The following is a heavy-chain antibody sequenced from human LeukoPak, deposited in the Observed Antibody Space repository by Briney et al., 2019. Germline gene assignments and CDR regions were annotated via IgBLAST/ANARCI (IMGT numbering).Heavy chain of an antibody. D-gene: IGHD6-19*01. J-gene: IGHJ4*02. CDR1: GGSFSGYY. Sequence: SETLSLTCAVYGGSFSGYYWSWVRQPPGKGLEWIGEINHSGSTNYNPSLKSRVTISVDTSKNQFSLKLSSVTAADTAVYYCARADLKYRSGWRSPHYFDYWGQGTLVTVSS. CDR3: ARADLKYRSGWRSPHYFDY. CDR2: INHSGST. V-gene: IGHV4-34*01.